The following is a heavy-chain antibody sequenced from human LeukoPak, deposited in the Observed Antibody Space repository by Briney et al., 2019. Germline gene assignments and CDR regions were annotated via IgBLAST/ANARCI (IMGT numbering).Heavy chain of an antibody. Sequence: GGSLRLSCAASGFTFSSYAMTWVRQAPGKGLEWVSTISGSGRSTYYADSVKGRFTISRDNSKNTLYLQMNSLRAEDTAVYYCTTGTYYYDSSGYYRDYWGQGTLVTVSS. CDR3: TTGTYYYDSSGYYRDY. V-gene: IGHV3-23*01. D-gene: IGHD3-22*01. CDR2: ISGSGRST. J-gene: IGHJ4*02. CDR1: GFTFSSYA.